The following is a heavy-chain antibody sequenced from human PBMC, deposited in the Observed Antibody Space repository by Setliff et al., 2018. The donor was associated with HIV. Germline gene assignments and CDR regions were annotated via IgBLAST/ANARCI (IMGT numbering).Heavy chain of an antibody. CDR3: ARDATYYNFWSGYRYFDL. J-gene: IGHJ2*01. CDR1: GGSISTYY. V-gene: IGHV4-59*12. Sequence: LSLTCTVSGGSISTYYWSWIRQPPGKGLEWVGYIYYSGSTYYNPSLKSRVTISVDTSKNQFSLKLSSVTAADTAVYYCARDATYYNFWSGYRYFDLWGRGTLVTVSS. CDR2: IYYSGST. D-gene: IGHD3-3*01.